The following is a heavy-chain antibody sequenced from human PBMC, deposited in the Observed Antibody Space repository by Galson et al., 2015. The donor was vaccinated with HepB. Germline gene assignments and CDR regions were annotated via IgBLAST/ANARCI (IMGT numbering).Heavy chain of an antibody. Sequence: SLRLSCAVSGFTFSSYAMSWVRQAPGKGLEWVSVISGSGGSTYYADPVKGRFTISRDNSKNTLHLQVNSLRADDTAVYYCAKGGLGIAVTAVDYWGQGTLVTVSS. D-gene: IGHD6-19*01. V-gene: IGHV3-23*01. CDR2: ISGSGGST. CDR3: AKGGLGIAVTAVDY. CDR1: GFTFSSYA. J-gene: IGHJ4*02.